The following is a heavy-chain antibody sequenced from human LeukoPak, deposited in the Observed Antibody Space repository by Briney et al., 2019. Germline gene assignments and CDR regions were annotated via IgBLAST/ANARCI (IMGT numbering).Heavy chain of an antibody. CDR2: IYYSGST. D-gene: IGHD6-19*01. CDR3: ARDGPYSSGWNAFDI. J-gene: IGHJ3*02. V-gene: IGHV4-39*07. Sequence: SETLSLTCTVSGGSISSSSYYWGWIRQPPGKGLEWIGSIYYSGSTYYNPSLKSRVTISVDTSKNQFSLKLSSVTAADTAVYYCARDGPYSSGWNAFDIWGQGTMVTVSS. CDR1: GGSISSSSYY.